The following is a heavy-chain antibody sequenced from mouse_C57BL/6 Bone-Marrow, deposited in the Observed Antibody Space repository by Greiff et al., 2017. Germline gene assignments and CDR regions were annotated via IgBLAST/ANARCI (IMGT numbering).Heavy chain of an antibody. V-gene: IGHV5-6*01. CDR3: ARRFYFDY. Sequence: EVQLVESGGDLVKPGGSLKLSCAASGFTFSSYGMSWVRQTPDKRLEWVATISSGGSYTYYPDSVKGRFTISRDNAKNTLYLQMSSLKSEDTAMXYCARRFYFDYWGQGTTLTVSS. CDR2: ISSGGSYT. J-gene: IGHJ2*01. CDR1: GFTFSSYG.